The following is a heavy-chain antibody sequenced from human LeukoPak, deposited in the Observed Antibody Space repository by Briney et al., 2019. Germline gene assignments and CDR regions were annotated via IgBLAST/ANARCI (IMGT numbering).Heavy chain of an antibody. Sequence: GESLKISCKGSGYSFTSYWIGWVRQMPGKGLEWMGIIYPGDSDTRYSPSFQGHVTITADTSISTAYLQCSRLTDSDTALYYRARRGGSYPDYWGQGTLVTVSS. CDR3: ARRGGSYPDY. CDR2: IYPGDSDT. CDR1: GYSFTSYW. V-gene: IGHV5-51*01. J-gene: IGHJ4*02. D-gene: IGHD1-26*01.